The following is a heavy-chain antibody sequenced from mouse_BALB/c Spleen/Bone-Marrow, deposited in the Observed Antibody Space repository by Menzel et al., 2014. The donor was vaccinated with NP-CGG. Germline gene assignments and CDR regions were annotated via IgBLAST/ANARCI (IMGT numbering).Heavy chain of an antibody. CDR3: XXXXXXXXXXDF. V-gene: IGHV1S130*01. Sequence: QVQLQQSGSVLVRPGAXXKLSCKASGYTFTSSWIHWAKLRXGQXXEXIGEIHPKSGNTNYNEKFKGKATLTVDTSSSTAYVDLNSLTSEDSAVXXXXXXXXXXXXXDFXGXXXTLTVSS. CDR1: GYTFTSSW. J-gene: IGHJ2*01. CDR2: IHPKSGNT.